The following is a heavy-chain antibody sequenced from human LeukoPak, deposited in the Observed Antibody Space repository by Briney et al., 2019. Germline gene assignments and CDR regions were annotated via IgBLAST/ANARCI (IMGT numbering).Heavy chain of an antibody. Sequence: GGSLRLSCVTSGFTFSNSGMHWVRQAPGKGLEWVALIWYEGTRTEYADSVKGRFTISRDDSKNTVYLQMNSLRAEDTAFYYCARGFLDFDSWGQGTLVIVSS. D-gene: IGHD3-3*01. CDR3: ARGFLDFDS. J-gene: IGHJ4*02. CDR1: GFTFSNSG. V-gene: IGHV3-33*01. CDR2: IWYEGTRT.